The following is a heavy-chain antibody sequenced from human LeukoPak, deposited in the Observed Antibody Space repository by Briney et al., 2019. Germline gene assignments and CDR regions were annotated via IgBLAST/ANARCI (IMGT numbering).Heavy chain of an antibody. D-gene: IGHD6-13*01. J-gene: IGHJ3*02. Sequence: ASVKVSCKASGYTFTGYYMHWVRQAPGQGLEWMGWINPNSGGTNYAQKFQGRVTMTRDTSTSTAYMELSRLRSDDTAVYYCAREGAAGTQHDAFDIWGQGTMVTVSS. CDR2: INPNSGGT. CDR1: GYTFTGYY. V-gene: IGHV1-2*02. CDR3: AREGAAGTQHDAFDI.